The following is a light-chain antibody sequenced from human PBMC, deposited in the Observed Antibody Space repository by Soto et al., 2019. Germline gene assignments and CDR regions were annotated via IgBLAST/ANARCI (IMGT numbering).Light chain of an antibody. Sequence: QPALTQPASVSGSPGQSITISCTGTSSDVGAYDYVSWFQHYPGKAPKLLIYEVTNRPSGVSDRFSGSRSGNTASLTISGLQAEDEADYYCSSYTITNTLVFGSGTKVTVL. CDR1: SSDVGAYDY. J-gene: IGLJ1*01. CDR3: SSYTITNTLV. V-gene: IGLV2-14*01. CDR2: EVT.